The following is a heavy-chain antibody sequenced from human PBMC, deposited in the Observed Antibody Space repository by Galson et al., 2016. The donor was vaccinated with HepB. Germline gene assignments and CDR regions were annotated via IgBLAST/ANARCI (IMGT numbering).Heavy chain of an antibody. D-gene: IGHD6-19*01. CDR2: IRDKSSNYAT. V-gene: IGHV3-73*01. CDR3: TRHGTGYSSGWYPDF. Sequence: SLRLSCAASGFTFSGSTLHWVRQASGKGLEWVGRIRDKSSNYATTYAASVRGRVTISRDDSKSTAYLQMNSLITEDTAVYYCTRHGTGYSSGWYPDFWGQGTRVTVSS. J-gene: IGHJ4*02. CDR1: GFTFSGST.